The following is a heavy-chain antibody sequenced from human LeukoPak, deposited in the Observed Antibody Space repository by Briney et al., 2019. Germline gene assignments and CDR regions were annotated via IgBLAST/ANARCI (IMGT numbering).Heavy chain of an antibody. CDR2: INHSGST. D-gene: IGHD3-10*01. CDR1: GGSFSGYY. V-gene: IGHV4-34*01. Sequence: PSETLSLTCAVYGGSFSGYYWSWIRQPPGKGLEWIGEINHSGSTNYNPSLKSRVTISVDTSKNQFSLKLSSVTAADTAVYYCARGRSSPINPTMGNPEDYWGQGTLVTVSS. CDR3: ARGRSSPINPTMGNPEDY. J-gene: IGHJ4*02.